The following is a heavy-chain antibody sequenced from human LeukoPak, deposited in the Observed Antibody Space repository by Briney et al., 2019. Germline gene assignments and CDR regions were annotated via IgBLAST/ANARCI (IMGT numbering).Heavy chain of an antibody. CDR3: ARHRGSYSSYDAFDI. D-gene: IGHD1-26*01. CDR1: GFTFSSYA. CDR2: ISGSGGST. V-gene: IGHV3-23*01. J-gene: IGHJ3*02. Sequence: GGSLRLSCAASGFTFSSYAMSWVRQAPGKGLEWVSAISGSGGSTYYADSVKGRFTISRDNSKNTLYLQMNSLRAEDTAVYYCARHRGSYSSYDAFDIWGQGTMVTVSS.